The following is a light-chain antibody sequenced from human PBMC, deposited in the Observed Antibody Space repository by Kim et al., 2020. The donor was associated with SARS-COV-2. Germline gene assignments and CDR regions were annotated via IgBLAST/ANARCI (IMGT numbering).Light chain of an antibody. CDR3: QSYDSSLNGYV. V-gene: IGLV1-40*01. CDR1: SSNIGAGYL. CDR2: GNT. Sequence: SVTISCTGTSSNIGAGYLVHWYQQFPGAAPKLLIYGNTHRPSGVPDRFSGSKSGTSASLAITGLQAEDEADFYCQSYDSSLNGYVFGTGTKVTVL. J-gene: IGLJ1*01.